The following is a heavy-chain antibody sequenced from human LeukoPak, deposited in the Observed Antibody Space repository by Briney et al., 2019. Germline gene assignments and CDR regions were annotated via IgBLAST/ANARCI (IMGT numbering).Heavy chain of an antibody. CDR1: GGSFSGYY. CDR3: GGEGRGYDYYGMDV. CDR2: INHSGST. Sequence: SDTLSLTCAVYGGSFSGYYWSWIRQPPGKGLEWIGGINHSGSTNYNPSLKRRVTISVDTSKNQFSLELSSVTAADPAVYYCGGEGRGYDYYGMDVWGQGTTVTVSS. V-gene: IGHV4-34*01. D-gene: IGHD3-16*01. J-gene: IGHJ6*02.